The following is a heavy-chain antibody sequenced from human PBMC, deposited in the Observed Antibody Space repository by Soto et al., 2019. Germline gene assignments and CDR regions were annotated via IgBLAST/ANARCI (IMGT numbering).Heavy chain of an antibody. CDR2: IYYSGST. D-gene: IGHD4-17*01. CDR1: GGSISSYY. Sequence: SETLSLTCSVSGGSISSYYWGWIRQPPGKGLEWIGSIYYSGSTYYNPSLKSRVTISVDTSKNQFSLKLSSVTAADTAVYYCARLDGDYDYYGMDVWGQGTTVTVSS. J-gene: IGHJ6*02. CDR3: ARLDGDYDYYGMDV. V-gene: IGHV4-39*01.